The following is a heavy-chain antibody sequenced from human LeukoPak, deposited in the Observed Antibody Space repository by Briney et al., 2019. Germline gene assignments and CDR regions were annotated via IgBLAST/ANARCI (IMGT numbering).Heavy chain of an antibody. CDR2: ISAYNGNT. V-gene: IGHV1-18*01. CDR3: ARDSPYYDILTGYYIGDY. D-gene: IGHD3-9*01. CDR1: GYTFTSYD. Sequence: GASVKVSCKASGYTFTSYDINWVRQATGQGLEWMGWISAYNGNTNYAQKLQGRVTMTTDTSTSTAYMELRSLRSDDTAVYYCARDSPYYDILTGYYIGDYWGQGTLVTVSS. J-gene: IGHJ4*02.